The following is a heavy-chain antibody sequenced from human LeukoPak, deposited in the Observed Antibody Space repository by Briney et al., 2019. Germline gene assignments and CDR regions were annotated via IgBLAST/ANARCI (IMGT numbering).Heavy chain of an antibody. CDR2: INPSGGAT. V-gene: IGHV1-46*01. Sequence: ASVKVSCKASGYTFTSYYIHWVRQAPGQGLEWMATINPSGGATSYVQKFQGRVTMTRDTSTSTVYMELSSLSSEDTAVFYCASLPAASTRWHFDYWGQGTLVTVSS. D-gene: IGHD6-13*01. J-gene: IGHJ4*02. CDR1: GYTFTSYY. CDR3: ASLPAASTRWHFDY.